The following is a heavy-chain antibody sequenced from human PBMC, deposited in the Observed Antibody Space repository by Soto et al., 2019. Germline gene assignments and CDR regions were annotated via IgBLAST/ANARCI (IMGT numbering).Heavy chain of an antibody. V-gene: IGHV4-59*08. CDR2: IYYSGST. Sequence: QVQLQESGPGLVKPSETLSLTCTVSGGSISSYYWSWIRQPPGKGLEWIGYIYYSGSTNYNPSLGSRIAFSVATARTQFSLKRSSVTAADTAVYYCARRYGSCFDYWGQGTLVTVSS. CDR1: GGSISSYY. CDR3: ARRYGSCFDY. D-gene: IGHD5-18*01. J-gene: IGHJ4*02.